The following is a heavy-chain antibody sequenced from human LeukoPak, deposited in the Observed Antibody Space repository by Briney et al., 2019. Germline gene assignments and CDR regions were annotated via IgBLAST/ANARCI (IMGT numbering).Heavy chain of an antibody. CDR1: GFTFSSYW. J-gene: IGHJ3*02. CDR2: IKQDGSDK. Sequence: GGSLRLSCAASGFTFSSYWMSWVRQAPGKGLEWVANIKQDGSDKYYVDSVKGRFTISRDNAKNSLYLQVNSLRPEDTAVYYCARDLRPYSGYDNLAFDIWGQGTMVTVSS. CDR3: ARDLRPYSGYDNLAFDI. V-gene: IGHV3-7*01. D-gene: IGHD5-12*01.